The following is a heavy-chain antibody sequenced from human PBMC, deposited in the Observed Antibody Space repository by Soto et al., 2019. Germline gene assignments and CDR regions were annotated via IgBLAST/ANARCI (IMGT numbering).Heavy chain of an antibody. CDR3: ARNSIAITIFGVVKSWFDP. CDR2: INADNGNT. J-gene: IGHJ5*02. CDR1: GYTFTSYG. Sequence: ASVKVSCKASGYTFTSYGISWVRQAPGQGLEWMGWINADNGNTKYSQKFQGRVTITRDTSASTAYMELSSLRSEDTAVYYCARNSIAITIFGVVKSWFDPWGQGTLVTVSS. D-gene: IGHD3-3*01. V-gene: IGHV1-18*01.